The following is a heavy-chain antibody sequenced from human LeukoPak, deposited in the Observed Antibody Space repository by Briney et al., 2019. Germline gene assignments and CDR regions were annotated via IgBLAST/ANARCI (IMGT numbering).Heavy chain of an antibody. CDR1: GGSFSGYY. CDR2: INHSGST. J-gene: IGHJ1*01. V-gene: IGHV4-34*01. CDR3: ARRSSYSYFQH. Sequence: SETLSLTCAVYGGSFSGYYWSWIRQPPGKGLEWIGEINHSGSTNYNPSLKSRVTISVDTSKNQFSPKLSSVTAADTAVYYCARRSSYSYFQHWGQGTLVTVSS. D-gene: IGHD3-3*01.